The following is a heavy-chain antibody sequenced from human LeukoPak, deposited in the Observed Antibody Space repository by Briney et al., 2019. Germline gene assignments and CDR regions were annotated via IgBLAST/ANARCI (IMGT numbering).Heavy chain of an antibody. Sequence: SETLSLTCTVSGDSINSNNYYWGWIRQPPGKGLEWIGYIYYSGSTNYNPSLKSRVTISVDTSKNQFSLKLSSVTAADTAVYYCARGTDTAMASANGMDVWGQGTTVTVSS. D-gene: IGHD5-18*01. CDR3: ARGTDTAMASANGMDV. CDR1: GDSINSNNYY. V-gene: IGHV4-61*05. J-gene: IGHJ6*02. CDR2: IYYSGST.